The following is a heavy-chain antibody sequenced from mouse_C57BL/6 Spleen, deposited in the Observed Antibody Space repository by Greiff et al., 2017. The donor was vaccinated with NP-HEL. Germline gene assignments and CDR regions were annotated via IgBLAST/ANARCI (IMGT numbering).Heavy chain of an antibody. V-gene: IGHV1-50*01. Sequence: QVQLKQPGAELVKPGASVKLSCKASGYTFTSYWMQWVKQRPGQGLEWIGEIDPSDSYTNYNQKFKGKATLTVDTSSSTAYMQLSSLTSEDSAVYYCAEGLRRGAMDYWGQGTSVTVSS. CDR2: IDPSDSYT. D-gene: IGHD2-4*01. CDR3: AEGLRRGAMDY. J-gene: IGHJ4*01. CDR1: GYTFTSYW.